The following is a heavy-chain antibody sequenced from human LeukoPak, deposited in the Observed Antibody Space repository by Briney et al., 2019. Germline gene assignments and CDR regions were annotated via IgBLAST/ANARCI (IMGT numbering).Heavy chain of an antibody. CDR3: ARDYCSGGMCYLFEY. V-gene: IGHV3-23*01. CDR2: ISAGGGST. Sequence: GGSLRLSCAVSGFTFSSFSMNWVRQAPGKGLEWVSTISAGGGSTYYADSVKGRFTISRDDSKNTLYLQMNSLRVEDTALYYCARDYCSGGMCYLFEYWGQGNLVTVSS. CDR1: GFTFSSFS. J-gene: IGHJ4*02. D-gene: IGHD2-15*01.